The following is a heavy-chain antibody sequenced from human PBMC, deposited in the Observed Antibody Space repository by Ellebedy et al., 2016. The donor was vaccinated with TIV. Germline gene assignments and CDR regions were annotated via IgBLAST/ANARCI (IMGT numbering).Heavy chain of an antibody. V-gene: IGHV3-53*01. Sequence: GESLKISCAAPGFSVSNKYMNWVRQAPGKGLEWLSVVYSGGGTFYADSVKGRFTVSRDISKNTLLLHMNSLRAKDTAVYCCARDKENDKDEYGLLGMDVWGQGTTVTVTS. D-gene: IGHD4-17*01. J-gene: IGHJ6*02. CDR2: VYSGGGT. CDR1: GFSVSNKY. CDR3: ARDKENDKDEYGLLGMDV.